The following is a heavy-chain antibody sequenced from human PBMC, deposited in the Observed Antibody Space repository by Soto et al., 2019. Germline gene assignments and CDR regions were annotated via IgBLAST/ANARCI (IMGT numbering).Heavy chain of an antibody. D-gene: IGHD2-15*01. CDR3: SNQLGYCSGATCPFDY. Sequence: AGGSLRLSCVASGFTFSSFAMSWIRQAPGKGLEWVSGTSANSGRTDYADSVKGRFTISRDNSKNSLYLQMNSLRAENTAVYSCSNQLGYCSGATCPFDYWGQGTLVTVSS. V-gene: IGHV3-23*01. CDR1: GFTFSSFA. J-gene: IGHJ4*02. CDR2: TSANSGRT.